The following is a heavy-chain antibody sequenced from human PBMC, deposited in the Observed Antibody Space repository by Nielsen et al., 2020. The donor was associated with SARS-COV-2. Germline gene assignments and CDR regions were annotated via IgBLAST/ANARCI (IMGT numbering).Heavy chain of an antibody. Sequence: GVLKISCAASGHTFDDYGMSWVRQAPGKALEWVSGINKNGASTGYADSVKGRFTISRDNAKNSLYLQMNSLRVEDTAVYYCEGGGYWGQGTLVTVSS. CDR3: EGGGY. D-gene: IGHD2-15*01. CDR1: GHTFDDYG. CDR2: INKNGAST. J-gene: IGHJ4*02. V-gene: IGHV3-20*04.